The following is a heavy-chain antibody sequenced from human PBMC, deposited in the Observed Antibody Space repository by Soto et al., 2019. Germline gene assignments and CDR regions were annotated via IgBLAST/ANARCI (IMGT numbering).Heavy chain of an antibody. CDR1: GYTFTIYA. Sequence: QVQLVQSGAEVKKPGASVKVFCKASGYTFTIYAMHWVRQAPGQRLEWMGWINAANGNTKYSQKFQGRVTLTRDTSASTAYMELSGLRSEDTAVYSCARDLGFGLSDYWGQGTLVTVSS. J-gene: IGHJ4*02. CDR2: INAANGNT. V-gene: IGHV1-3*01. D-gene: IGHD3-10*01. CDR3: ARDLGFGLSDY.